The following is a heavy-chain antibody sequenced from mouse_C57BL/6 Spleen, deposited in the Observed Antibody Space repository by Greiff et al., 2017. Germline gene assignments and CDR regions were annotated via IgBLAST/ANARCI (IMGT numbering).Heavy chain of an antibody. D-gene: IGHD2-5*01. Sequence: QVQLQQSGAELVMPGASVKLSCKASGYTFTSYWMHWVKQRPGQGLEWIGEIDPSDSYTNYNQKFKGKSTLTVDKSSSTAYMQLSSLTSEDSAVYYCARSDYSNYEFAYWGQGTLVTVSA. CDR1: GYTFTSYW. J-gene: IGHJ3*01. V-gene: IGHV1-69*01. CDR3: ARSDYSNYEFAY. CDR2: IDPSDSYT.